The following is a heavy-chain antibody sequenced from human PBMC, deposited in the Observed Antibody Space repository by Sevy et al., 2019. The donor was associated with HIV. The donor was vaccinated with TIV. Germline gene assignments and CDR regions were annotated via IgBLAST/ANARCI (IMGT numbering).Heavy chain of an antibody. Sequence: SETLSLTCTISGGSISSSSYYWGWIRQPPGKGLEWMGRLYSTGATSYNPSLQSRVTLSADTSRNRFYLKLDSVSAADTAVYYCATPLPSGWYEGTGGYFDLWGRGTLVTVSS. CDR1: GGSISSSSYY. J-gene: IGHJ2*01. D-gene: IGHD6-19*01. CDR2: LYSTGAT. V-gene: IGHV4-39*01. CDR3: ATPLPSGWYEGTGGYFDL.